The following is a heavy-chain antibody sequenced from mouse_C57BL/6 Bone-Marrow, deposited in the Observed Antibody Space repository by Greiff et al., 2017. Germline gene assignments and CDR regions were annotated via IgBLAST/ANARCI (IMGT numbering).Heavy chain of an antibody. D-gene: IGHD4-1*01. CDR3: ARESPWDDYAMDY. CDR2: INPGSGGT. Sequence: QVQLQHSGAELVRPGTSVKVSCKASGYAFTNYLIEWVKQRPGQGLEWIGVINPGSGGTNYNEKFKGKATLTADKSSSTAYMQLSSLTSEDSAVYFCARESPWDDYAMDYWGQGTSVTVSS. CDR1: GYAFTNYL. V-gene: IGHV1-54*01. J-gene: IGHJ4*01.